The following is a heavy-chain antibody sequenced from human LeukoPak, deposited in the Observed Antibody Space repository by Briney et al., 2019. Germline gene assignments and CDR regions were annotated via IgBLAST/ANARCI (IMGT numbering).Heavy chain of an antibody. CDR3: AREGGSGTYYDY. V-gene: IGHV3-11*05. CDR2: ISSLSSFT. J-gene: IGHJ4*02. D-gene: IGHD3-10*01. CDR1: GFTFRDYY. Sequence: PGGSLRLSCAASGFTFRDYYMSWIRQAPGKGLECVAYISSLSSFTKYADSVKGRFTISRDNAKNFLYLQVNSPRAEDTAVYYCAREGGSGTYYDYWGQGTLVTVSS.